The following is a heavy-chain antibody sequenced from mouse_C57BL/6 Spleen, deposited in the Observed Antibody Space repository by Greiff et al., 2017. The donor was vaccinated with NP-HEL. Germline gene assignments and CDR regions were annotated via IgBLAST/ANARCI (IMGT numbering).Heavy chain of an antibody. V-gene: IGHV1-80*01. CDR2: IYPGDGDT. CDR1: GYAFSSYW. D-gene: IGHD1-1*01. CDR3: ARGGSSSDY. Sequence: VKLMESGAELVKPGASVKISCKASGYAFSSYWMNWVEQRPGKGLEWIGQIYPGDGDTNYNGKFKGKATLTADKSSSTAYMQLSSLTSEDSAVYFCARGGSSSDYWGQGTTLTVSS. J-gene: IGHJ2*01.